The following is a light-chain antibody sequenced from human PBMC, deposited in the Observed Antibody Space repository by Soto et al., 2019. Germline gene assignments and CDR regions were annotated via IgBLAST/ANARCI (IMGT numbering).Light chain of an antibody. CDR1: QSVSSN. V-gene: IGKV3D-15*01. Sequence: EIVMTQSPATLSVSPGERATLSCRASQSVSSNLAWYQQKPGQAPRLLIYGASTRATGIPDRFSGSGSGTEFSLIISSLQSEDFASYYCQQYNSYSTFGQGTKVDIK. J-gene: IGKJ1*01. CDR3: QQYNSYST. CDR2: GAS.